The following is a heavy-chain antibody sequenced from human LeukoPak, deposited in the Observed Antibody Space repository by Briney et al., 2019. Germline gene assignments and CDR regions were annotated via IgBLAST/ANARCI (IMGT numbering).Heavy chain of an antibody. D-gene: IGHD5-18*01. Sequence: GASVKVSCKASGYTFTSYAISWVRQAPGQGLEWMGRIIPILGIANYAQKFQGRVTITADKSTSTAYMELSSLRSEDTAVYYCARADTAMAFDYWGQGTLVTVSS. V-gene: IGHV1-69*04. CDR3: ARADTAMAFDY. CDR1: GYTFTSYA. CDR2: IIPILGIA. J-gene: IGHJ4*02.